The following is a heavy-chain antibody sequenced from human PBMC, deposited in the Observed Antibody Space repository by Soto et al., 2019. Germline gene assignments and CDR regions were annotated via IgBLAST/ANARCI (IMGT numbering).Heavy chain of an antibody. Sequence: PGGSLRLSCAVSGFTFSNYWMHWVRQAPGKGLVWVSRINIDGGTTSYADSVKGRFTISRDNAKNTLYLQMSSLRAEDTAVYYCARGSNTYPSYWGRGTLVTASS. CDR3: ARGSNTYPSY. J-gene: IGHJ4*02. D-gene: IGHD2-21*01. CDR1: GFTFSNYW. V-gene: IGHV3-74*01. CDR2: INIDGGTT.